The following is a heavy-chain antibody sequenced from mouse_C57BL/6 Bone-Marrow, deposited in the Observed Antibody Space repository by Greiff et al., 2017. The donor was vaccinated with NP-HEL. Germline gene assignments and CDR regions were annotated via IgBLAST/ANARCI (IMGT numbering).Heavy chain of an antibody. CDR1: GFTFSSYA. Sequence: EVKLMESGEGLVKPGGSLKLSCAASGFTFSSYAMSWVRQTPEKRLEWVAYISSGGDYIYYADTVKGRFTISRDNARNTLYLQMSSLKSEDTAMYYCTRDHYYGNYPAWCAYWGKGTLVTVSA. J-gene: IGHJ3*01. CDR2: ISSGGDYI. CDR3: TRDHYYGNYPAWCAY. V-gene: IGHV5-9-1*02. D-gene: IGHD2-1*01.